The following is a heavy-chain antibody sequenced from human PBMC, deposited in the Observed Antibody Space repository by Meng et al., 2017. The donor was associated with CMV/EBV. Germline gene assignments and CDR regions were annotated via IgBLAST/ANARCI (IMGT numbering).Heavy chain of an antibody. V-gene: IGHV1-18*01. Sequence: ASVKVSCKASGYTFTSYGISWVRQAPGQGLEWMGWISAYNGNTNYAQKLQGRVTMTTDTSTSTAYMELRGLRSDDTAVYYCARDSAEKGVSDAFDIWGQGTMVTVSS. J-gene: IGHJ3*02. CDR1: GYTFTSYG. CDR2: ISAYNGNT. CDR3: ARDSAEKGVSDAFDI.